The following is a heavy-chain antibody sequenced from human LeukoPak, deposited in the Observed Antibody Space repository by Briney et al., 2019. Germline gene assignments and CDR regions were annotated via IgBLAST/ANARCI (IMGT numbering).Heavy chain of an antibody. Sequence: PSQTLSLTCTVSGGSISSGDYYWSWIRQPPGKGLEWIGYIYYSGSTYYNPSLKSRVTISVDTSKNQFSLKLSSVTAADTAVYYCARERGRDTYCSSTSCSDYFDYWGQGTLVTVSS. D-gene: IGHD2-2*01. V-gene: IGHV4-30-4*01. CDR2: IYYSGST. CDR3: ARERGRDTYCSSTSCSDYFDY. J-gene: IGHJ4*02. CDR1: GGSISSGDYY.